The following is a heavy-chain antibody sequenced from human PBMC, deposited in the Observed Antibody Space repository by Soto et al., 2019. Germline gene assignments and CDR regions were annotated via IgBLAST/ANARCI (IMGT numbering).Heavy chain of an antibody. CDR2: ISQGGDT. J-gene: IGHJ1*01. D-gene: IGHD1-1*01. CDR3: ARENWTDAYERFIDF. Sequence: QVQLQQWGAGLLKPSETLSLTCAVYGGSLNGYFWSWIRQPPGKGLEWIGEISQGGDTNYHSSLKARLSISVDTSKNQFSLNLKSVTAADTAVYFCARENWTDAYERFIDFWGQGTLVTVSS. V-gene: IGHV4-34*02. CDR1: GGSLNGYF.